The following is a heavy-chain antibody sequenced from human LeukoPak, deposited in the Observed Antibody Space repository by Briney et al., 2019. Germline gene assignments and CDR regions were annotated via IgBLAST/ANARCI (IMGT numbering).Heavy chain of an antibody. CDR1: GYTFTSYD. CDR3: ARPGSGWSYFDY. J-gene: IGHJ4*02. CDR2: MNPNSGNT. Sequence: ASVKVSCKASGYTFTSYDINWVRQATGQGLEWMGWMNPNSGNTGYAQKFQGRVTMTRNTSISTAYMELSSLRSEDTVVYYCARPGSGWSYFDYWGQGTLVTVSS. D-gene: IGHD6-19*01. V-gene: IGHV1-8*01.